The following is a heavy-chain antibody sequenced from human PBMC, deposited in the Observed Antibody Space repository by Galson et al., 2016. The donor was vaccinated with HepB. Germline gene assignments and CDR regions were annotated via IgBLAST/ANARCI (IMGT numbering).Heavy chain of an antibody. Sequence: SVKVSCKASGYTFTSYYLHWVRQAPGQGLEWMGIINSSGGNTRYAQKFQGRVTMPRDASTSTVYMELSSLRSEDTAVYYCARDQSRFKTYSDFWSGEVGPSPGYYFDYWGQGTLVTVSS. CDR1: GYTFTSYY. CDR2: INSSGGNT. J-gene: IGHJ4*02. V-gene: IGHV1-46*01. CDR3: ARDQSRFKTYSDFWSGEVGPSPGYYFDY. D-gene: IGHD3-3*01.